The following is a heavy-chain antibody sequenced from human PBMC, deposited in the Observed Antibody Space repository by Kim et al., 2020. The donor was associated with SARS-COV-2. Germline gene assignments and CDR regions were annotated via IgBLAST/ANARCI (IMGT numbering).Heavy chain of an antibody. CDR3: ARDLRRSSWYRGNYYYYYGMDV. J-gene: IGHJ6*02. V-gene: IGHV1-3*01. CDR1: GYTFTSYA. CDR2: INAGNGNT. D-gene: IGHD6-13*01. Sequence: ASVKVSCKASGYTFTSYAMHWVRQAPGQRLEWMGWINAGNGNTKYSQKFQGRVTITRDTSASTAYMELSSLRSEDTAVYYCARDLRRSSWYRGNYYYYYGMDVWGQGTTVTVSS.